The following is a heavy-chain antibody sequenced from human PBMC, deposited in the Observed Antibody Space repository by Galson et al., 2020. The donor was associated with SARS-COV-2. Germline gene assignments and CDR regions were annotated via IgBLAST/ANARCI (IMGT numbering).Heavy chain of an antibody. J-gene: IGHJ3*01. Sequence: KIGESLKISCKGSGYIFTNNWIGWVRQMPGKGLEWMGIIHPSDSDTRYSPSFEGQVTISADKSITTTYLQWSSLKASDTAMYYCATVRYDFWSGFVFGAFDVGGQGTVVTVP. CDR1: GYIFTNNW. CDR3: ATVRYDFWSGFVFGAFDV. V-gene: IGHV5-51*01. D-gene: IGHD3-3*01. CDR2: IHPSDSDT.